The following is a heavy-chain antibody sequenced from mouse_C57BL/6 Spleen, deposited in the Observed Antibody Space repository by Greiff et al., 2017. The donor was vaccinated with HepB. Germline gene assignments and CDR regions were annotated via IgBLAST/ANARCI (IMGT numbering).Heavy chain of an antibody. J-gene: IGHJ3*01. V-gene: IGHV5-4*01. CDR2: ISDGGSYT. D-gene: IGHD2-4*01. CDR1: GFTFSSYA. CDR3: ARVGDYDYDEGWFAY. Sequence: DVHLVESGGGLVKPGGSLKLSCAASGFTFSSYAMSWVRQTPEKRLEWVATISDGGSYTYYPDNVKGRFTISRDNAKNNLYLQMSHLKSEDTAMYYCARVGDYDYDEGWFAYWGQGTLVTVSA.